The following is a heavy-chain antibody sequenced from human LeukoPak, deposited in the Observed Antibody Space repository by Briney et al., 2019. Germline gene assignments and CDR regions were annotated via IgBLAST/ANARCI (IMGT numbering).Heavy chain of an antibody. CDR1: GFSFSGSA. CDR2: IRSTANGYAT. Sequence: GGSLRLSCAASGFSFSGSALHWVRQASGKGLEWVGRIRSTANGYATAYAASVKGRFTISRDDSKNTAYLQIDSLKTEDTAVYYCTGNYYGSGSYADFDYWGQGTLVTVSS. CDR3: TGNYYGSGSYADFDY. J-gene: IGHJ4*02. D-gene: IGHD3-10*01. V-gene: IGHV3-73*01.